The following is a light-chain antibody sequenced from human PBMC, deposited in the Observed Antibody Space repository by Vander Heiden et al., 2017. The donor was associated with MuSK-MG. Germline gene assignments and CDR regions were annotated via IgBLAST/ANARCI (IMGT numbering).Light chain of an antibody. CDR1: SRDVGGYNY. J-gene: IGLJ3*02. V-gene: IGLV2-11*01. CDR2: DVS. CDR3: CSYAGSYTFWV. Sequence: QPALTQPRSVSGSPGQSVTISCTGTSRDVGGYNYVSWYQQHPGKAPKLMIYDVSKRPSGVPDRFSGSKSGNTASLTISGLQAEDEADYYCCSYAGSYTFWVFGGGTKLTVL.